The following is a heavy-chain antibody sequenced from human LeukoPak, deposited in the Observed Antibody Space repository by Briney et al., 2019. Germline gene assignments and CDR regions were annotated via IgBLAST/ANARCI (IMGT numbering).Heavy chain of an antibody. D-gene: IGHD3-10*02. CDR3: ARRMFPFDY. CDR2: INTDGSST. V-gene: IGHV3-74*01. Sequence: QTGGSLRLSCAASGFTFSDYYMSWVRQAPGKGLVWVSRINTDGSSTSYADSVKGRFTISRDNAKNTLYLQMNSLRAEDTAVYYCARRMFPFDYWGQGTLVTVSS. J-gene: IGHJ4*02. CDR1: GFTFSDYY.